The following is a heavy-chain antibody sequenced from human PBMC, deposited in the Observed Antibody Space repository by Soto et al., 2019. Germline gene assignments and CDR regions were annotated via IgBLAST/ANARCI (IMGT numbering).Heavy chain of an antibody. J-gene: IGHJ4*02. V-gene: IGHV1-69*04. CDR2: IIPILGIA. CDR3: VRDSPIGSTFSGYDGIDY. CDR1: GCTFSSYT. Sequence: GASVKVSCKASGCTFSSYTISWVRQAPGQGLEWMGRIIPILGIANYAQKFQGRVTITADKSTGTAYMELNSLRSEDTAVYYCVRDSPIGSTFSGYDGIDYWGQGTLVTVSS. D-gene: IGHD5-12*01.